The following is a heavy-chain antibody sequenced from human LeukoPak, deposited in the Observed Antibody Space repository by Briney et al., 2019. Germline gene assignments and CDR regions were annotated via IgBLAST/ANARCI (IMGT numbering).Heavy chain of an antibody. Sequence: PGGSLRLSCAASTSTFSSYWMSWVRQAPGKGLEWVATIKDDGSEKYYVDSVSGRFTISRDNAKNSLYLQMNSLRAEDTAVYYCARRGTYQNWFDPWGQGTLVTVSS. D-gene: IGHD3-16*01. CDR2: IKDDGSEK. CDR1: TSTFSSYW. V-gene: IGHV3-7*01. CDR3: ARRGTYQNWFDP. J-gene: IGHJ5*02.